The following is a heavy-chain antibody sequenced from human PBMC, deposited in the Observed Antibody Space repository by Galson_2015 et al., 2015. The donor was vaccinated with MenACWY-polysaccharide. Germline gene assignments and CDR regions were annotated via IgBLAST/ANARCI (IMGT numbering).Heavy chain of an antibody. Sequence: SLRLSCAASGFSFGSSAMTWVRQALGTGLEWVSLISSCGGSTYYAESVTGRFTISRDNFKNTLFLQMNSLRAGDTAIYYCAKVDGPGDFYGLDHWGQGTPVLVSS. CDR1: GFSFGSSA. D-gene: IGHD3-10*01. J-gene: IGHJ4*02. V-gene: IGHV3-23*01. CDR2: ISSCGGST. CDR3: AKVDGPGDFYGLDH.